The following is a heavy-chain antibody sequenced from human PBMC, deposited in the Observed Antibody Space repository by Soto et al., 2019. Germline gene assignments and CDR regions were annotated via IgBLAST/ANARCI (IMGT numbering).Heavy chain of an antibody. CDR1: GFTFSSYW. V-gene: IGHV3-7*03. D-gene: IGHD3-10*01. CDR3: ARATLWFGELLPRFDY. J-gene: IGHJ4*02. Sequence: GGSLRLSCAASGFTFSSYWMSWVRQAPGKGLEWVANIKQDGSEKYYVDSVKGRFTISRDNAKNSLYPQMNSLRAEDTAVYYCARATLWFGELLPRFDYWGQGTLVTVSS. CDR2: IKQDGSEK.